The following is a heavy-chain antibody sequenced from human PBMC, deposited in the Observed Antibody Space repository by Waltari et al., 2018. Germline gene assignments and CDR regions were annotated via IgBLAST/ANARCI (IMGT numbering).Heavy chain of an antibody. D-gene: IGHD3-22*01. CDR1: GGSISSYY. V-gene: IGHV4-4*07. Sequence: QVQLQESGPGLVKPSETLSLTCTVSGGSISSYYWSWIRQPAGQGLEWIGRIYTSGSTNYNPSLKSRVTMSVDTSKNQFSLKLSSVTAADTAVYYCARADYYYDSSGYSSYYYYMDVWGKGTTVTVSS. CDR2: IYTSGST. CDR3: ARADYYYDSSGYSSYYYYMDV. J-gene: IGHJ6*03.